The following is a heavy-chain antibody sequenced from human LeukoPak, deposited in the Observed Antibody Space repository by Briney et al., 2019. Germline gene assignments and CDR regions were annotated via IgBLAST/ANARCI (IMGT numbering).Heavy chain of an antibody. V-gene: IGHV4-34*01. CDR3: ARGGDSGYDYLDY. CDR2: INHSGST. J-gene: IGHJ4*02. CDR1: GGSFSGYY. D-gene: IGHD5-12*01. Sequence: SETLSLTCAVYGGSFSGYYWSWIRQPPGKGLEWIGEINHSGSTNYNPSLKSRVTISVDTSKNQFSLKLSSVTAADTAVYYCARGGDSGYDYLDYWGQGTLVTVSS.